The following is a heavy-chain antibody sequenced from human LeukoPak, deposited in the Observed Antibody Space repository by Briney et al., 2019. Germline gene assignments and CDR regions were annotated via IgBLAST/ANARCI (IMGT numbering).Heavy chain of an antibody. CDR3: ARDIYNYVSNDAFDI. V-gene: IGHV3-21*01. CDR2: ISSSSSYK. D-gene: IGHD3-10*01. J-gene: IGHJ3*02. CDR1: GFTFGDYA. Sequence: PGGSLRLSCTASGFTFGDYAMSWVRQAPGKGLEWVSSISSSSSYKFYADSVKGRFTISRDNAKNSLYLQMNTLRAEDTAVYYCARDIYNYVSNDAFDIWGQGTMVTVSS.